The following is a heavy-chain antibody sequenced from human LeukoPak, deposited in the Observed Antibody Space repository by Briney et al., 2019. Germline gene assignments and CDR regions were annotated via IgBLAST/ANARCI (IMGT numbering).Heavy chain of an antibody. Sequence: GGSLRLSCAASGFTFRSYEMNWVRQAPGKGLEWVSYISSSGSTIYYADSVKDRFTISRDNAKNSLFLQMNSLRAEDTAVYYCAKDYGSGRYYHYYYYGMDLWGQGTTVTVSS. CDR1: GFTFRSYE. CDR3: AKDYGSGRYYHYYYYGMDL. CDR2: ISSSGSTI. D-gene: IGHD3-10*01. V-gene: IGHV3-48*03. J-gene: IGHJ6*02.